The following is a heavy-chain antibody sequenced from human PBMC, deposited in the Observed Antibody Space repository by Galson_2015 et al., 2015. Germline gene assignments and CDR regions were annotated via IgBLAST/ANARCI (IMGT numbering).Heavy chain of an antibody. J-gene: IGHJ4*02. D-gene: IGHD2-2*02. V-gene: IGHV1-69*13. CDR3: AGHSVGNRSSTSCYRYD. CDR2: IIPIFGTA. Sequence: SVKVSCKASGGTFSSYAISWVRQAPGQGLEWMGGIIPIFGTANYAQKFQGRVTITADESTSTAYMELSSLRSEDTAVYYCAGHSVGNRSSTSCYRYDWGQGTLVTVSS. CDR1: GGTFSSYA.